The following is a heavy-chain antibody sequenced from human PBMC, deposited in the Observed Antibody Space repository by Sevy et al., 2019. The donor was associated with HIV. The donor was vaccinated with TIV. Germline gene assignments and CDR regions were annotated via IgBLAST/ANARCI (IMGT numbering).Heavy chain of an antibody. CDR3: ARGRSNFRY. CDR2: IYDTGDT. V-gene: IGHV4-59*13. CDR1: GASMSGYY. J-gene: IGHJ4*02. Sequence: SETLSLTCTLSGASMSGYYWSWIRQPPGKGLEWIGSIYDTGDTNFNPSLKSRFTISQDTSKTQFSLSLSSVNTADTAVYYCARGRSNFRYWGQGTLVTVSS. D-gene: IGHD1-1*01.